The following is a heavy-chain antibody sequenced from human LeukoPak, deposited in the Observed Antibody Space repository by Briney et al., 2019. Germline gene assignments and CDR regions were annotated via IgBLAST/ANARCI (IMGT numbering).Heavy chain of an antibody. D-gene: IGHD6-19*01. V-gene: IGHV4-39*01. CDR1: GGSISSSSYY. CDR2: IYYSGST. J-gene: IGHJ4*02. Sequence: PSETLSLTCTVSGGSISSSSYYWGWIRQPPGKGLEWIGSIYYSGSTYYNPSLKSRVTIPVDTSKNQFSLKLSSVTAADTAVYYCARLRGYSSGWYGVFYWGQGTLVTVSS. CDR3: ARLRGYSSGWYGVFY.